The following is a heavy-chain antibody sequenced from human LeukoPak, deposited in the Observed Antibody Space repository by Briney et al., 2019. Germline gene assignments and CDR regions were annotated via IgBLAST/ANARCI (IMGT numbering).Heavy chain of an antibody. D-gene: IGHD3-10*01. CDR1: GGSISSSSYY. CDR3: ARQNRGRFGELFSFDY. CDR2: IYYSGST. V-gene: IGHV4-39*01. J-gene: IGHJ4*02. Sequence: SETLSLTCTVSGGSISSSSYYWGWIRQPPGKGLEWIGSIYYSGSTYYNPSLKSRVTISVDTSKNQFSLKLSSVTAADTAVYYCARQNRGRFGELFSFDYWGQGTLVTVSS.